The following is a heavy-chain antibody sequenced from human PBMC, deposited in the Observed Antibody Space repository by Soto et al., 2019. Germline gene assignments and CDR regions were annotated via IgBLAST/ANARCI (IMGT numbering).Heavy chain of an antibody. CDR2: ISGSGGNT. CDR3: AKDLAGKYYYDSLGY. CDR1: GFTFSTYA. V-gene: IGHV3-23*01. J-gene: IGHJ4*02. D-gene: IGHD3-22*01. Sequence: GGSLRLSCAASGFTFSTYAMSWVRQAPGKGLEWVSAISGSGGNTYYADSVKGRFTISRENSKNTLYLHMNSLRAEDADLYYCAKDLAGKYYYDSLGYWGQGTLVTVSS.